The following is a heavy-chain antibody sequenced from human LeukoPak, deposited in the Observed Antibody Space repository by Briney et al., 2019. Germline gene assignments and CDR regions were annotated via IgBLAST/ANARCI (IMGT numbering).Heavy chain of an antibody. CDR1: GFTFSNAW. D-gene: IGHD3-9*01. J-gene: IGHJ4*02. V-gene: IGHV3-15*07. Sequence: KPGGSLSLSCAASGFTFSNAWMNWVRQAPGKGLEWVGRIKSKTDGGTTDYAAPVKGRFTISRDDSKNTLYLQMNSLKTEDTAVYYCTTDRWSWFEPDYWGQGTLVTVSS. CDR3: TTDRWSWFEPDY. CDR2: IKSKTDGGTT.